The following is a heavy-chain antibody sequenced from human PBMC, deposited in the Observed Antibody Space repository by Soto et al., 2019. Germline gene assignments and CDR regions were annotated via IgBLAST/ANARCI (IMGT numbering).Heavy chain of an antibody. J-gene: IGHJ6*02. Sequence: EVQLVESGGGLVKPGGSLRLSCAASGFTFSSYSMNWVRQAPGKGLEWVSSISSSSSYIYYADSVKGRFTISRDNGKNSLYLQMNSLRAEDTAVYYCARGDVVGMDVWGQGTTVTVSS. V-gene: IGHV3-21*01. CDR1: GFTFSSYS. D-gene: IGHD3-16*01. CDR2: ISSSSSYI. CDR3: ARGDVVGMDV.